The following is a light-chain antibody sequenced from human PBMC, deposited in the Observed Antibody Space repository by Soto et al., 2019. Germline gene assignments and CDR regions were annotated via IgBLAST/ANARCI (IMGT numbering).Light chain of an antibody. V-gene: IGKV1-33*01. CDR2: EAS. CDR1: QDISNS. J-gene: IGKJ2*01. Sequence: DIQMTQSPSSLSTSVGERVTITCQASQDISNSLNWYQQKPGKAPNLLIYEASKLQTGVPSRFSGGGSGTHFTFTINNLQPEDIATYYCQHYDNLPRYIFGLGTKLEIK. CDR3: QHYDNLPRYI.